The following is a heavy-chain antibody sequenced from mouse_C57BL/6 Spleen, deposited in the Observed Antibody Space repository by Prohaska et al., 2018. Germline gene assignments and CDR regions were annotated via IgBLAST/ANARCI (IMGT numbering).Heavy chain of an antibody. CDR3: ASAIYDGLDV. V-gene: IGHV4-1*01. CDR1: GIDFSRYW. J-gene: IGHJ1*03. Sequence: EVKLLQSGGGLVQPGGSLKLSCAASGIDFSRYWMSWVRRAPGKGLEWSGEINPDSSIINYATSLKDKFIISRDNAKNTLYLQMSKVRSEDTALYYCASAIYDGLDVLATGTTVTVSS. CDR2: INPDSSII. D-gene: IGHD2-3*01.